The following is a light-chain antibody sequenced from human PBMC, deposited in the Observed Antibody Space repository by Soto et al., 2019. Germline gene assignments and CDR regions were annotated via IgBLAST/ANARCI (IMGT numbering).Light chain of an antibody. CDR1: QSLVHSDGIAY. CDR3: MQGTHRPIT. Sequence: VVITESPLSLAVTLGQPSSISCRSNQSLVHSDGIAYFSWFQQRPGRPPRRLIYKVSNRDSGVPARFSGSGSGTDFALKISRVEAEDVGVYYCMQGTHRPITFGQGTRLEIK. J-gene: IGKJ5*01. V-gene: IGKV2-30*02. CDR2: KVS.